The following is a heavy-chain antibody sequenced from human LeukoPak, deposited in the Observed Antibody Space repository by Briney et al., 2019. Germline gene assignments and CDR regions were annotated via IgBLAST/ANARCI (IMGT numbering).Heavy chain of an antibody. V-gene: IGHV4-39*07. CDR2: IYYSGST. D-gene: IGHD3-16*01. Sequence: PSETLSLTCTVSGGSISSSSYYWGWIRQPPGKGLEWIGSIYYSGSTYYNPSLKSRVTISVDTSKNQFSLKLSSVTAADTAVYYCARVGVRSYYYYMDVWGKGTTVTISS. CDR3: ARVGVRSYYYYMDV. J-gene: IGHJ6*03. CDR1: GGSISSSSYY.